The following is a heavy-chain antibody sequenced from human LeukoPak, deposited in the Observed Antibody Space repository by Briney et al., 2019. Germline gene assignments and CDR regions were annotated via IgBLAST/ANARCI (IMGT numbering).Heavy chain of an antibody. V-gene: IGHV1-18*01. CDR2: ISAYNGNA. CDR3: ARRRVIAAAANGFDP. CDR1: GYTFTSYG. D-gene: IGHD6-13*01. J-gene: IGHJ5*02. Sequence: ASVKVSCKASGYTFTSYGISWVRQAPGQGLEWMGWISAYNGNANYAQKLQGRVTMTTDTSTSTAYMELRSLRSDDTAVYYCARRRVIAAAANGFDPWGQGTLVTVSS.